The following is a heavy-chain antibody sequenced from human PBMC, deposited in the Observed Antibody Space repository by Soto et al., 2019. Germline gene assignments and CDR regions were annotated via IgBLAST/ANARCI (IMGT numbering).Heavy chain of an antibody. CDR2: IYRSGAT. CDR1: LFTVTSNY. CDR3: ARASGMIRGSYGVDV. D-gene: IGHD3-10*01. V-gene: IGHV3-53*01. Sequence: PWGFLRFPWASGLFTVTSNYRTWVRQAPGKGLEWVSVIYRSGATYYPDSVRGRFTASRDYSHNTLYLQMDSLRVEDTAVYYCARASGMIRGSYGVDVWGPGTTVTVSS. J-gene: IGHJ6*02.